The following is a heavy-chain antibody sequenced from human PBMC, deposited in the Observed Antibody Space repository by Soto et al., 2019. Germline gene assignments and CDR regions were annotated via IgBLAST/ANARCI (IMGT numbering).Heavy chain of an antibody. CDR1: GFTFSTYG. Sequence: QVQLVQSGGGVVQPGGSLRLSCAASGFTFSTYGMHCVRQAPGKGLEWVAVIWYDGSKIYYADSVKGRFTISRDNSKSTLYLQMNSLRAEDTAVYYCARPLEQHQLGFGMDVWGQVSPVTVSS. CDR3: ARPLEQHQLGFGMDV. J-gene: IGHJ6*01. V-gene: IGHV3-33*01. CDR2: IWYDGSKI. D-gene: IGHD6-13*01.